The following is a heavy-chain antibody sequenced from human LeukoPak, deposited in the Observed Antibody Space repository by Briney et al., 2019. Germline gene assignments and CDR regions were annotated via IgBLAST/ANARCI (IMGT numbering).Heavy chain of an antibody. CDR3: AKWGDYDVLTGYYVPDY. D-gene: IGHD3-9*01. V-gene: IGHV3-23*01. Sequence: GGSLRLSCAASGFTFSNYAMSWVRQAPGKGLEWVSAILGSGGSTYYADSVKGRSTVSRDNSKSTLYLQMNSLRAEDTALYYCAKWGDYDVLTGYYVPDYWGQGTLVTVSS. CDR1: GFTFSNYA. J-gene: IGHJ4*02. CDR2: ILGSGGST.